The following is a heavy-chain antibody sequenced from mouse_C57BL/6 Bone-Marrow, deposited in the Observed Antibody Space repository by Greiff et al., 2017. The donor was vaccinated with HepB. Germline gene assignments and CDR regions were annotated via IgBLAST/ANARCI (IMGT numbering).Heavy chain of an antibody. D-gene: IGHD3-2*02. V-gene: IGHV1-55*01. CDR3: ASRGAQATGYFDY. Sequence: QVQLKQPGAELVKPGASVKMSCKASGYTFTSYWITWVKQRPGQGLEWIGDIYPGSGSTNYNEKFKSKATLTVDTSSSTAYMQLSSLTSEDSAVYYCASRGAQATGYFDYWGQGTTLTVSS. CDR1: GYTFTSYW. J-gene: IGHJ2*01. CDR2: IYPGSGST.